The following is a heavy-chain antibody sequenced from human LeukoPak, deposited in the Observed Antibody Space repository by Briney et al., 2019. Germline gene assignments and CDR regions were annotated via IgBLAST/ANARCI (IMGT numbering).Heavy chain of an antibody. CDR3: TRGLSGNYQYCLDY. CDR1: GVFITDHN. V-gene: IGHV4-59*11. CDR2: INYSGGN. Sequence: ETLSLTCSVSGVFITDHNWSWLRKSPGKGLEWIACINYSGGNYTNPFLRSRLTLSLDTSKNQCSLRLTSVTAADTAVYFCTRGLSGNYQYCLDYWGQGTQVTVST. J-gene: IGHJ4*02. D-gene: IGHD1-26*01.